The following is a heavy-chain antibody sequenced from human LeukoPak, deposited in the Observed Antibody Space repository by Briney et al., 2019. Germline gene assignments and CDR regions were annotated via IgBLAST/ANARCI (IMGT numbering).Heavy chain of an antibody. CDR3: AGGGLRFLEWSAAYYYYGMDV. D-gene: IGHD3-3*01. CDR2: IYHSGNT. CDR1: GGSITSGDYY. V-gene: IGHV4-31*03. Sequence: SQTLSLTCTVSGGSITSGDYYWTWIRQLPGTGLEWIGYIYHSGNTYYNPSLKSRVIISVDTSKNQFSLKLSSVTAADTAVYYCAGGGLRFLEWSAAYYYYGMDVWGQGTTVTVSS. J-gene: IGHJ6*02.